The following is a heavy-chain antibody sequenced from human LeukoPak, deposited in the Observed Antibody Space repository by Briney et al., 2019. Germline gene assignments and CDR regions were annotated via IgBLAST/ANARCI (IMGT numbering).Heavy chain of an antibody. CDR2: ISGSGGST. Sequence: PGGSLRLSCAASGFTFSSYAMSWVRQAPGKGLEWVSAISGSGGSTYYADSVKGRFTISRDNSKNTLYLQMNSLRAEDTAVYYCAKDFLGLGFPVTHYYDSSPLYAFDIWGQGTMVTVSS. CDR3: AKDFLGLGFPVTHYYDSSPLYAFDI. D-gene: IGHD3-22*01. V-gene: IGHV3-23*01. J-gene: IGHJ3*02. CDR1: GFTFSSYA.